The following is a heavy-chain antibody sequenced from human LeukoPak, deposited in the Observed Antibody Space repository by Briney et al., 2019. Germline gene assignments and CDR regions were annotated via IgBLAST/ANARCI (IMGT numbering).Heavy chain of an antibody. CDR3: ARDLGYDFWSGYSY. J-gene: IGHJ4*02. D-gene: IGHD3-3*01. CDR1: GFTFSSYS. Sequence: GGSLRLSCAASGFTFSSYSMNWVRQAPGKRLEWVSYISSSSSTIYYADSVKGRFTISRDNAKNSLYLQMNSLRAGDTAVYYCARDLGYDFWSGYSYWGQGTLVTVSS. CDR2: ISSSSSTI. V-gene: IGHV3-48*01.